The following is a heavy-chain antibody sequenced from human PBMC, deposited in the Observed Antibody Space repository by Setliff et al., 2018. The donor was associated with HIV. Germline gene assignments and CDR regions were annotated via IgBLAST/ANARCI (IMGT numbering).Heavy chain of an antibody. CDR3: ARDPDYGDFIAPDI. D-gene: IGHD4-17*01. CDR2: MSSYRTSMT. CDR1: GFTFSYYS. J-gene: IGHJ3*02. V-gene: IGHV3-48*01. Sequence: GGSLRLSCAASGFTFSYYSMHWVRQAPGKGLEWISFMSSYRTSMTHYADSVKGRFTVSRDDAKNSLYLQMNNLRAEDTAVYFCARDPDYGDFIAPDIWGQGTMVTVSS.